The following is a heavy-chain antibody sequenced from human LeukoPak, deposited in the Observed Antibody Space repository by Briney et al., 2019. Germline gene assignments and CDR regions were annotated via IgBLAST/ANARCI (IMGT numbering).Heavy chain of an antibody. D-gene: IGHD3-16*01. CDR1: GGSISSHY. Sequence: SETLSLTCAVSGGSISSHYWSWIRQPPGKGLEWIGYIYYSGSTNYNPSLKSRVTISVDTSKNQFSLKLSSVTAADTAVYYCARALGARAYRLRWFDPWGQGTLVTVSS. V-gene: IGHV4-59*11. J-gene: IGHJ5*02. CDR3: ARALGARAYRLRWFDP. CDR2: IYYSGST.